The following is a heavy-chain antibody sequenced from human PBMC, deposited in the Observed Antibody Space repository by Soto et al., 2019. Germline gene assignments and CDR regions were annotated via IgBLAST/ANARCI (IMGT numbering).Heavy chain of an antibody. V-gene: IGHV3-23*01. CDR2: ISGNGGTT. D-gene: IGHD3-10*01. CDR3: AKDRGGFTNGWEFFDS. J-gene: IGHJ4*02. Sequence: GGSLRLSCEVSGFAFSFYSMSWVRQAPGKGLEWVASISGNGGTTYYAASGKGRFTFSRDNSKNTLYLQMNNLRGEDTAVYYCAKDRGGFTNGWEFFDSWGQGTLVTVSS. CDR1: GFAFSFYS.